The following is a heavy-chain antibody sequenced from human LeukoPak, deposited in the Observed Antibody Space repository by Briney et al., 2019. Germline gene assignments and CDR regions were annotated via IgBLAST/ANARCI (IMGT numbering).Heavy chain of an antibody. CDR1: GGSISSYY. J-gene: IGHJ4*02. D-gene: IGHD3-10*01. CDR2: IYYSGST. Sequence: SETLSLTCTVSGGSISSYYWSWIRQPPGKGLEWIGYIYYSGSTNYNPSLKSRVTISVDTSKNQFSLKLSSVTAADTAVYYCARSYYGSGSPPLDYWGQGTLVTVSS. CDR3: ARSYYGSGSPPLDY. V-gene: IGHV4-59*08.